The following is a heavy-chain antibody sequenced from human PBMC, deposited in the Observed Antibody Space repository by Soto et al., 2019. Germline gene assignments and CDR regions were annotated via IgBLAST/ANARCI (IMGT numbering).Heavy chain of an antibody. CDR2: FDPEDGET. CDR1: GYTLTELS. CDR3: ATADPKFGSGWRNYYYYGMDV. J-gene: IGHJ6*02. V-gene: IGHV1-24*01. D-gene: IGHD6-19*01. Sequence: ASVKVSCKVSGYTLTELSMHWVRQAPGKGLEWMGGFDPEDGETIYAQKFQGRVTMTEDTSTDTAYMELSSLRSEDTAVYYCATADPKFGSGWRNYYYYGMDVWGQGTTVTVSS.